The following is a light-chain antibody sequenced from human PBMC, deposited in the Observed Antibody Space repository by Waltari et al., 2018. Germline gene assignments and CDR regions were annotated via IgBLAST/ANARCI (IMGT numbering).Light chain of an antibody. J-gene: IGLJ1*01. CDR1: NSAVGAYNY. V-gene: IGLV2-8*01. CDR3: SSYAHNNHFV. Sequence: QSVLTQPPSATGSPGQSVTISCTGTNSAVGAYNYVSWYQQHPGKVPKLLIYEVTNRPSGVPDRFSCSKSGNTASLTVSGLQADDEADYYCSSYAHNNHFVFGTGTKVTVL. CDR2: EVT.